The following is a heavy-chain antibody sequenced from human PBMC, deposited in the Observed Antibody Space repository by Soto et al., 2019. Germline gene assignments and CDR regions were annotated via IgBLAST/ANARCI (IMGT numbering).Heavy chain of an antibody. CDR1: GGSISSGGYS. CDR2: IYHSGST. CDR3: ARGTTTVTTVDY. Sequence: QLQLQESGSGLVKPSQTLSLTCAVSGGSISSGGYSWSWIRQPPGKGLECIGNIYHSGSTYYDPSLKRRVPLSADRSTNQLSVELSSVTAADTAVCYCARGTTTVTTVDYWGQGTLGTVSS. J-gene: IGHJ4*02. D-gene: IGHD4-17*01. V-gene: IGHV4-30-2*01.